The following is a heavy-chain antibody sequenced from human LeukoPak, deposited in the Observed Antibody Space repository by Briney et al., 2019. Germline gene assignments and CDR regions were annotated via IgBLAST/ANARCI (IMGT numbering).Heavy chain of an antibody. CDR2: INPNSGGT. J-gene: IGHJ5*02. CDR3: ARTGMTTVVTNWFDP. Sequence: ASVKVSCKASGYTFTGYYMHWVRQAPGRELEWMGWINPNSGGTNYAQKFQGRVTMTRDTSISTAYMELSRLRSDDTAVYYCARTGMTTVVTNWFDPWGQGTLVTVSS. CDR1: GYTFTGYY. D-gene: IGHD4-23*01. V-gene: IGHV1-2*02.